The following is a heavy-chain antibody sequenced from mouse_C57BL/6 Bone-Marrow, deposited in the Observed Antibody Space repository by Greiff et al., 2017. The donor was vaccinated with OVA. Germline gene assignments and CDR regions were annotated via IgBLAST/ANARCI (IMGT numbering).Heavy chain of an antibody. CDR1: GFSLTSYG. CDR2: IWSGGST. D-gene: IGHD1-1*01. Sequence: QVQLKQSGPGLVQPSQSLSITCTVSGFSLTSYGVHWVRQSPGKGLEWLGVIWSGGSTDYNAAFISRLSISKDNSKSQVFFKMNSLQADDTAIYYCARNRLFTTVVAKGWYFDVWGTGTTVTVSS. J-gene: IGHJ1*03. CDR3: ARNRLFTTVVAKGWYFDV. V-gene: IGHV2-2*01.